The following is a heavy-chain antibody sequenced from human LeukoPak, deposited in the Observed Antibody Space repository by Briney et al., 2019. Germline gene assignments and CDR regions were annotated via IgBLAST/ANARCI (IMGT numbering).Heavy chain of an antibody. CDR2: MNPRNGNT. J-gene: IGHJ5*02. D-gene: IGHD3-10*01. CDR1: GCTFTNYD. Sequence: ASVKVSYKASGCTFTNYDINWVRQPTGQGLEWIGWMNPRNGNTGYVQKFQGRVTMTRTTSITTAYMELRSLRSEDTAVSYCVSDGEGVAIRVNYWFDPWGQGTLVTVSS. CDR3: VSDGEGVAIRVNYWFDP. V-gene: IGHV1-8*01.